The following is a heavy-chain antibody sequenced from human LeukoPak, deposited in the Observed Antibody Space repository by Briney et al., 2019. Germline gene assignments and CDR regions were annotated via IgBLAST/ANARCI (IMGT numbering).Heavy chain of an antibody. V-gene: IGHV3-48*01. CDR2: ISSSSSTI. CDR3: ARDWSGDY. Sequence: GGSLRLSCAASGFTVSSNYMSWVRQAPGKGLEGVSYISSSSSTIYYADSVKGRLTISRDNAKNSLYLQMNSLRAEDTAVYYCARDWSGDYWGQGTLVTVSS. J-gene: IGHJ4*02. CDR1: GFTVSSNY.